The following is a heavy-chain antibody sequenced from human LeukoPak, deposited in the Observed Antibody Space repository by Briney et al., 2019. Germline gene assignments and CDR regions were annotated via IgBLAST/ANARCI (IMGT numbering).Heavy chain of an antibody. Sequence: GGSLRLSCAASGFTFSSYGMHWVRQAPGKGLEWVAVISYDGSNKYYADSVKGRFTISRDNSKNTLYLQMNSLRAEDTAVYYCAKELGSGSFDYWGQGTLVTVSS. D-gene: IGHD3-10*01. CDR3: AKELGSGSFDY. CDR1: GFTFSSYG. J-gene: IGHJ4*02. CDR2: ISYDGSNK. V-gene: IGHV3-30*18.